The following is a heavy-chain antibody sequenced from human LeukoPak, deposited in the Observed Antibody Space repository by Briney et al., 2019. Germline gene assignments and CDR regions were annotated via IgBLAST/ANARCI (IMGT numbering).Heavy chain of an antibody. J-gene: IGHJ4*02. CDR3: ARDRQDGYDYVWGSYRYSL. CDR1: GFTFSSYS. CDR2: ISSSSSYI. V-gene: IGHV3-21*01. D-gene: IGHD3-16*02. Sequence: GGSLRLSCAASGFTFSSYSMNWVRQAPGKGLEWVSSISSSSSYIYYADSVKGRFTISRDNAKNSLYLQMNSLRAEDTAVYYCARDRQDGYDYVWGSYRYSLWGQGTLVTVSS.